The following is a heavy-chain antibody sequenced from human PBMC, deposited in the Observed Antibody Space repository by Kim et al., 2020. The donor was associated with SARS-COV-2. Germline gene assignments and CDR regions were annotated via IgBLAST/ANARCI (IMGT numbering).Heavy chain of an antibody. CDR1: GFTFSSYS. CDR2: ISSSSSYI. J-gene: IGHJ4*02. CDR3: ASYQRKGPDSSGWYVGYFDY. V-gene: IGHV3-21*01. Sequence: GGSLRLSCAASGFTFSSYSMNWVRQAPGKGLEWVSSISSSSSYIYYADSVKGRFTISRDNAKNSLYLQMNSLRAEDTAVYYCASYQRKGPDSSGWYVGYFDYWGQGTLVTVSS. D-gene: IGHD6-19*01.